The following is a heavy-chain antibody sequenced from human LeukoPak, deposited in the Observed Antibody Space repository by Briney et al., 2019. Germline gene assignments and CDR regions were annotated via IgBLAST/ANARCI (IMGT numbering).Heavy chain of an antibody. J-gene: IGHJ6*02. CDR3: ARDLAYGGGMDV. V-gene: IGHV1-69*04. Sequence: SVKVSCKASGGTFSSYAISWVRQAPGQGLEWMGRIIPILGIANYAQKFQGRVTITADKSTSTAYMELSSLRSEDTAVYYCARDLAYGGGMDVWGQGTTVTVSS. D-gene: IGHD4-17*01. CDR1: GGTFSSYA. CDR2: IIPILGIA.